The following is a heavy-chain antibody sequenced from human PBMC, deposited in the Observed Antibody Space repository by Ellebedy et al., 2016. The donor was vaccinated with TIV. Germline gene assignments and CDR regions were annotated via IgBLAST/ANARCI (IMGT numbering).Heavy chain of an antibody. CDR3: VRDLTNPLKGDY. J-gene: IGHJ4*02. CDR1: GYTFTDYY. V-gene: IGHV1-2*02. Sequence: AASVKVSCKASGYTFTDYYIHWVRQAPGQGLEWMAWINPNNGDTAFAQSLQGRFTMTTDPSISTAYMELSSLTSDDTAVYYCVRDLTNPLKGDYWGQGTLVTVSS. D-gene: IGHD1-14*01. CDR2: INPNNGDT.